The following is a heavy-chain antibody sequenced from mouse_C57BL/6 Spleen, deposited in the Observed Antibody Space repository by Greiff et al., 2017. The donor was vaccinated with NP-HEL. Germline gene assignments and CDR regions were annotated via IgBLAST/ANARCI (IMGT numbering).Heavy chain of an antibody. J-gene: IGHJ3*01. CDR3: AREGKLSFAY. CDR2: INPNNGGT. CDR1: GYTFTDYY. Sequence: EVQLQQSGPELVKPGASVKISCKASGYTFTDYYMNWVKQSHGKSLEWIGDINPNNGGTSYNQKFKGKATLTVDKSSSTAYMELRSLTSEDSAVYYCAREGKLSFAYWGQGTLVTVSA. V-gene: IGHV1-26*01.